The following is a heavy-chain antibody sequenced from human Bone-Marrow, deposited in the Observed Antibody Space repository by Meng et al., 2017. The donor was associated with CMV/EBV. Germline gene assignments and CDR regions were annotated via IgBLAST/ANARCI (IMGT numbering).Heavy chain of an antibody. D-gene: IGHD6-13*01. CDR3: ARVAAAGRLLSLHFDY. J-gene: IGHJ4*02. Sequence: GESLKISCAASGFTVSSNYMSWVRQAPGKGLEWVSVIYSGGSTYYADSVKGRFTISRDNSKNTLYLQMNSLRAEDTAVYYCARVAAAGRLLSLHFDYWGQGTLVTFSS. V-gene: IGHV3-53*01. CDR2: IYSGGST. CDR1: GFTVSSNY.